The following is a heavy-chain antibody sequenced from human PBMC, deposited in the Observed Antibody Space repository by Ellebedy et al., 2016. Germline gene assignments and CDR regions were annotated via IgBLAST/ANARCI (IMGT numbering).Heavy chain of an antibody. V-gene: IGHV3-23*01. CDR2: ISGSGGST. Sequence: GESLKISCAASGFTFSSYAMSWVRQVPGKGLEWVSAISGSGGSTYYADSVKGRFTISRDNSKNTLYLQMNSLRAEDTAVYYCAKGMWPTTYSSGWYHFDYWGQGTLVTVSS. CDR1: GFTFSSYA. D-gene: IGHD6-19*01. J-gene: IGHJ4*02. CDR3: AKGMWPTTYSSGWYHFDY.